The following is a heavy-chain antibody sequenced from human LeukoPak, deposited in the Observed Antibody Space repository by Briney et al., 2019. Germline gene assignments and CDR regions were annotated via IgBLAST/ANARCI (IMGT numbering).Heavy chain of an antibody. Sequence: GESLKISCKGSGYSFTSYWIGWVRQMPGKGLEWMGIIYPGDSDTRYSPSFQGQVTISADKSISTAYLQWSSLKASGTAMYYCASQDGRRRQLVAWAFDIWGQGTMVTASS. CDR3: ASQDGRRRQLVAWAFDI. CDR1: GYSFTSYW. CDR2: IYPGDSDT. V-gene: IGHV5-51*01. J-gene: IGHJ3*02. D-gene: IGHD6-13*01.